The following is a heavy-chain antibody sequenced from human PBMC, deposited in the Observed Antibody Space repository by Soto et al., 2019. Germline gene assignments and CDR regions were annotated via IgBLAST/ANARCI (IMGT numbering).Heavy chain of an antibody. V-gene: IGHV3-21*01. J-gene: IGHJ4*02. Sequence: CGRQTTKKRLEWVASISGSSAYIYHADSVKGRFTISRDNAKSSLYLQMNSLRAEDTAVYYCARFSKSITGTRVGGGVSAYWGKGALVLV. CDR3: ARFSKSITGTRVGGGVSAY. CDR2: ISGSSAYI. D-gene: IGHD1-7*01.